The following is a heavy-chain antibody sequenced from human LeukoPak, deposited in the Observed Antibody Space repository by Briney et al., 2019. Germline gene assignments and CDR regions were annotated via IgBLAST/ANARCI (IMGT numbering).Heavy chain of an antibody. D-gene: IGHD5-18*01. V-gene: IGHV5-51*01. J-gene: IGHJ3*02. CDR3: ARMGRRGYSYGFDAFDI. Sequence: GESLKISCQGSGYSFTSYWIGWVRQMPGKGLEWMGIIYPGDSDTRYSPSFQGQVTISADKSISTAYLQWSSLKASDTAMYYCARMGRRGYSYGFDAFDIWGQGTMVTVSS. CDR1: GYSFTSYW. CDR2: IYPGDSDT.